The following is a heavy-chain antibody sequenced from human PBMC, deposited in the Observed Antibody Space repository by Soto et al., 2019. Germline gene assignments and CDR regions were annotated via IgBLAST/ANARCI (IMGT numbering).Heavy chain of an antibody. CDR3: ARLRWLGPSDY. D-gene: IGHD5-12*01. J-gene: IGHJ4*02. Sequence: PGESLKISCRGSGYSFTSYWISWGRQMPGKGLEWMGRIEPSDSYTNYSPSFQGHVTISADKSISTAYLQWSRLTASDTAMYYCARLRWLGPSDYWGQGTLVTVSS. CDR2: IEPSDSYT. CDR1: GYSFTSYW. V-gene: IGHV5-10-1*01.